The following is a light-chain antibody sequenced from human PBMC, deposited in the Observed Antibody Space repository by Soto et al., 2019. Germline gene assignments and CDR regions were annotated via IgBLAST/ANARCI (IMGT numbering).Light chain of an antibody. CDR1: QSVSSSS. CDR3: QQYGSSPWLT. V-gene: IGKV3-20*01. J-gene: IGKJ4*01. Sequence: EIVLTQSPGTLSLSPGERATLSCRASQSVSSSSLAWYQQKPGQAPRLLIYGASSRATGIPDRFSGSGSVTDFALNISRLEPEDFAVYYCQQYGSSPWLTFGGGTKVDIK. CDR2: GAS.